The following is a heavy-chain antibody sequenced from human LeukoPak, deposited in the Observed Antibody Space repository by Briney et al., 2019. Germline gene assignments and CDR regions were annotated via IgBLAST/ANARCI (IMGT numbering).Heavy chain of an antibody. D-gene: IGHD3-9*01. CDR3: ARSKDILTGYCFDY. V-gene: IGHV4-59*10. Sequence: SETLSLTCAVYGGSISSYYWSWIRQPAGKGLEWIGRIYTSGSTNYNPSLKSRVTISVDTSKNQFSLKLSSVTAADTAVYYCARSKDILTGYCFDYWGQGTLVTVSS. CDR2: IYTSGST. J-gene: IGHJ4*02. CDR1: GGSISSYY.